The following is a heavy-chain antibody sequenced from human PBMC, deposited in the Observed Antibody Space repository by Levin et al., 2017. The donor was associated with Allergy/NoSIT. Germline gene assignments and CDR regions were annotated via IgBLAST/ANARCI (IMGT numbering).Heavy chain of an antibody. CDR2: IRSKANSYAT. V-gene: IGHV3-73*01. D-gene: IGHD3-22*01. J-gene: IGHJ4*02. CDR1: GFTFSGSA. Sequence: SGGSLRLSCAASGFTFSGSAMHWVRQASGKGLEWVGRIRSKANSYATAYAASVKGRFTISRDDSKNTAYLQMNSLKTEDTAVYYCLYDSSGYGYWGQGTLVTVSS. CDR3: LYDSSGYGY.